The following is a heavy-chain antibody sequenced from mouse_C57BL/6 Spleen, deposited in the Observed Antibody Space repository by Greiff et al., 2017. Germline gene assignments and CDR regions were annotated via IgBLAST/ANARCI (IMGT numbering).Heavy chain of an antibody. CDR2: IYPGDGDT. J-gene: IGHJ4*01. CDR3: ARGSNY. Sequence: QVQLQQSGPELVKPGASVKISCKASGYAFSSSWMNWVKQRPGKALEWIGRIYPGDGDTNYNGKFKGKATLTADKSSSTAYMQLSSLTSEDSAVYFCARGSNYGGQGTSVTVSS. V-gene: IGHV1-82*01. CDR1: GYAFSSSW. D-gene: IGHD5-1*01.